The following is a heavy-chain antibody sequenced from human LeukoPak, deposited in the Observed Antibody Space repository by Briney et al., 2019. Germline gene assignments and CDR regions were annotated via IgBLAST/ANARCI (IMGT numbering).Heavy chain of an antibody. J-gene: IGHJ4*02. Sequence: SETLSLTCTVSGGSISSYYWSWIRQAPGKGLEWIGNIYYSGSTNYNPSLKSRVSISVDTSKNQFSLKLSSVTAADTAVYYCARSRYSWNDLFDYWGQGTLVTVSS. V-gene: IGHV4-59*01. CDR3: ARSRYSWNDLFDY. D-gene: IGHD1-1*01. CDR2: IYYSGST. CDR1: GGSISSYY.